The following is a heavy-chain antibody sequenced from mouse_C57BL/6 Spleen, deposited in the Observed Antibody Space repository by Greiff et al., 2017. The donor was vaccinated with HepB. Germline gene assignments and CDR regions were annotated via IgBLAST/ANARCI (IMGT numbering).Heavy chain of an antibody. CDR1: GFTFSDFY. V-gene: IGHV7-1*01. CDR3: ARDAPSRVRFAY. Sequence: DVMLVESGGGLVQSGRSLRLSCATSGFTFSDFYMEWVRQAPGKGLEWIAASRNKANDYTTEYSASVKGRFIVSRDTSQSILYLQMNALRAEDTAIYYCARDAPSRVRFAYWGQGTLVTVSA. D-gene: IGHD2-10*02. CDR2: SRNKANDYTT. J-gene: IGHJ3*01.